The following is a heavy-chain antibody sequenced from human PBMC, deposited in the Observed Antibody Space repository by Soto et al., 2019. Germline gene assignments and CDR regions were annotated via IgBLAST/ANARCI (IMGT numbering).Heavy chain of an antibody. CDR2: IYPGDSDT. Sequence: GESLKISCKGSGYSFTSYWIGWVRQMPGKGLEWMGIIYPGDSDTRYSPSFQGQVTISADKSISTAYLQWSSLKASDTAVYYCARSHQYSSGPTFLWFDPWGQGTLVTVSS. CDR1: GYSFTSYW. V-gene: IGHV5-51*01. CDR3: ARSHQYSSGPTFLWFDP. J-gene: IGHJ5*02. D-gene: IGHD6-19*01.